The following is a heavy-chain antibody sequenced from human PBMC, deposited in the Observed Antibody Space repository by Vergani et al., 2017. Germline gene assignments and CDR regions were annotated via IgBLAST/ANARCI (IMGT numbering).Heavy chain of an antibody. D-gene: IGHD2-2*02. CDR2: INHSGST. CDR3: ARGRCCSSTSCYTTNYYYMYV. CDR1: GGSFSGYY. V-gene: IGHV4-34*01. Sequence: QVQLQQWGAGLLKPSETLSLTCAVYGGSFSGYYWSWIRQPPGTGLEWIGEINHSGSTNYNPSLKSRVTISVDTSKNQFSLKLSSVTAADTAVYYCARGRCCSSTSCYTTNYYYMYVWGKGTTVTVSS. J-gene: IGHJ6*03.